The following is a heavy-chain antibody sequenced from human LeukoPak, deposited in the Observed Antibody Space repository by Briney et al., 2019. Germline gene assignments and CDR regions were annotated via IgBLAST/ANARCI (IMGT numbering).Heavy chain of an antibody. CDR2: IYPNSGGT. D-gene: IGHD3-10*01. CDR3: AREAYDSGSFRTDYYYMDV. Sequence: ASVKLSCKSSGYTFTSYDINLVRHAPGQGLELMGWIYPNSGGTNYAQKFQGRVTVTRDTAISTAYMELSRLRSDDTAVYYCAREAYDSGSFRTDYYYMDVWGKGTTVTISS. CDR1: GYTFTSYD. J-gene: IGHJ6*03. V-gene: IGHV1-2*02.